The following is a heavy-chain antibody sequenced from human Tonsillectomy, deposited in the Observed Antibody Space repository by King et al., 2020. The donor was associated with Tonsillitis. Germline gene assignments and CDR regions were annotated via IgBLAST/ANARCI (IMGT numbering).Heavy chain of an antibody. CDR1: GFTFSNYW. CDR2: IRQDGSES. V-gene: IGHV3-7*01. CDR3: TSFWGGYFAY. Sequence: VQLVESGGGLVQPGGSLRLSCAASGFTFSNYWMSWVRQAPGKGLEWVANIRQDGSESFYVDSVKGRFTMSRDNAKNSLYLQVNSLRAEDTAVYYCTSFWGGYFAYWGQGTLVIVSS. D-gene: IGHD3-3*01. J-gene: IGHJ4*02.